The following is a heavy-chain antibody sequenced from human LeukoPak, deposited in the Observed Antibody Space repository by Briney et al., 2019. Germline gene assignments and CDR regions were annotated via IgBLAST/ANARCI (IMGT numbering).Heavy chain of an antibody. CDR2: IKRGGSEE. CDR1: GFTISSYW. CDR3: ARALTAADNY. J-gene: IGHJ4*02. Sequence: PGGSLRLSCAASGFTISSYWMNWVRQAPGKGLEWLANIKRGGSEEYYVDSVKGRFTISRDNTKNPLYLQMNSLRVEDTAVYYCARALTAADNYWGQGTLVTVSS. V-gene: IGHV3-7*04. D-gene: IGHD6-13*01.